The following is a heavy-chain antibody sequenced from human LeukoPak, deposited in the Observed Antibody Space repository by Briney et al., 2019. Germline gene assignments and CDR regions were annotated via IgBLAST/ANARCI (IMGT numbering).Heavy chain of an antibody. V-gene: IGHV3-23*01. J-gene: IGHJ6*03. Sequence: GGSLRLSCAASGFTFSSYGMNWVRQAPGKGLEWVSTISGSGGSTYYADSVKGRFTISRDNSKNTLYLQMNSLRAEDTAVYYCARDGAGSSLYMDVWGKGTTVTVSS. CDR3: ARDGAGSSLYMDV. D-gene: IGHD6-6*01. CDR1: GFTFSSYG. CDR2: ISGSGGST.